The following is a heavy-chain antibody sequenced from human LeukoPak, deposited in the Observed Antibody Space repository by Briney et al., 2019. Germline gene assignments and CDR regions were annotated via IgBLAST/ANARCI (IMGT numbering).Heavy chain of an antibody. V-gene: IGHV3-23*01. CDR3: AKDRAARTPKTDY. CDR2: ISGSGGST. J-gene: IGHJ4*02. Sequence: GGSLRLSCAASGFTFNSYAMSWVRQAPGKGLEWVSAISGSGGSTYYADYVKGRFTISRDNSKNTLYLQMNSLRAEDTAVYYCAKDRAARTPKTDYWGQGTLVSVSS. D-gene: IGHD6-6*01. CDR1: GFTFNSYA.